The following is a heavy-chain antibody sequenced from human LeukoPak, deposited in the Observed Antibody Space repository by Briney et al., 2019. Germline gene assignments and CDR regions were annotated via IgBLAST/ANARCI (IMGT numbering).Heavy chain of an antibody. D-gene: IGHD3-3*01. CDR3: ARGREYYDFWSGYYTTPHFDY. V-gene: IGHV1-8*03. Sequence: ASVKVSFKASGYTFTSYDINWVRQATGQGLEWMGWMNPNSGNTGYAQKFQGRVTITRNTSISTAYMELSSLRSEDTAVYYCARGREYYDFWSGYYTTPHFDYWGQGTLVTVSS. CDR2: MNPNSGNT. CDR1: GYTFTSYD. J-gene: IGHJ4*02.